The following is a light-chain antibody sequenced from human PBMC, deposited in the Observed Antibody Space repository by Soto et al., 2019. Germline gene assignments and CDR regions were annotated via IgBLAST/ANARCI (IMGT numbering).Light chain of an antibody. V-gene: IGKV1-27*01. CDR3: QNYNSGPPWT. CDR2: AAS. Sequence: DIQMTQSPYSLSASVGDRVTITCRASQGIRNYLAWYQQKPGQVPKLLIYAASTLQSGVPSRFSGSGSGTDFTLTISSLQPEDVATYYCQNYNSGPPWTFGQGTKVEIK. J-gene: IGKJ1*01. CDR1: QGIRNY.